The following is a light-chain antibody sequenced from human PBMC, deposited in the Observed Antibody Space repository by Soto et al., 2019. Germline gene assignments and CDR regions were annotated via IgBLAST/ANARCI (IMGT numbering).Light chain of an antibody. J-gene: IGKJ4*01. V-gene: IGKV1-33*01. CDR2: DAS. Sequence: DIQMTQSPSSLSASVGDRVTITCQASQDISNCLNWYQQKPGKAPKLLIYDASNLEAEVPSRFSGSGSGTDFAFTISSLQPEDTATYCCQQYDNLPLTFGVGTEVEIK. CDR1: QDISNC. CDR3: QQYDNLPLT.